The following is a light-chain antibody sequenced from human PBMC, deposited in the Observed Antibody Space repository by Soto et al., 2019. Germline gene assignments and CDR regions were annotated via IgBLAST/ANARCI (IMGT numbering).Light chain of an antibody. V-gene: IGKV3D-15*01. CDR1: QSVNNN. CDR3: QQYSVWPLT. J-gene: IGKJ4*01. Sequence: EIVLTQSPATLSVSPGERAALSYRVSQSVNNNLAWYQQKPGQPPRLLIFGASTRATGIPARFSGSGSEAEFALTISTLQSEDFAVYYCQQYSVWPLTFGGGTKVEIK. CDR2: GAS.